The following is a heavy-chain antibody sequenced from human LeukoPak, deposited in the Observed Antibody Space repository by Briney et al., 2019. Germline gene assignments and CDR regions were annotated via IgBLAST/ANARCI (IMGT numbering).Heavy chain of an antibody. J-gene: IGHJ5*02. V-gene: IGHV3-11*01. D-gene: IGHD5-12*01. CDR3: ATVASPNNWFDP. CDR2: ISSSGSTI. Sequence: PGGSLRLSCAASGFTFSDYYMSWIRQAPGKGLEWVSYISSSGSTIYYADSVKGRFTISRDNAKNSLYLQMNSLRAEDTAVYYCATVASPNNWFDPWGQGTLVTFSS. CDR1: GFTFSDYY.